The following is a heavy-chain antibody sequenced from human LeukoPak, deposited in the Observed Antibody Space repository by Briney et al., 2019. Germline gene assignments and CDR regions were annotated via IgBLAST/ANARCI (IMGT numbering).Heavy chain of an antibody. CDR1: GGSISSSSYY. D-gene: IGHD3-22*01. CDR2: IYYSGST. Sequence: AETLSLTCTVSGGSISSSSYYWGWIRQPPGKGLEWIVSIYYSGSTYYNPSLKSRVTISVDTSKNQFSLKLSSVTAADTAVYYCARHDSGMDVWGQGTTVTVSS. J-gene: IGHJ6*02. CDR3: ARHDSGMDV. V-gene: IGHV4-39*01.